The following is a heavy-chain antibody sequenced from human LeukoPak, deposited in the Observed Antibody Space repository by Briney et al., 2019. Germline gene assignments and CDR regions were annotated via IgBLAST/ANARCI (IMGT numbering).Heavy chain of an antibody. CDR1: GFTFSSYG. CDR3: AKEWRRRCSSTSCYLDY. Sequence: GGSLRLSCAASGFTFSSYGMHWVRQAPGEGLEWVAVISYDGSNKHYADSVKGRFTISRDNSKNTLYLQMNSLRAEDTAVYYCAKEWRRRCSSTSCYLDYWGQGTLVTVSS. D-gene: IGHD2-2*01. CDR2: ISYDGSNK. V-gene: IGHV3-30*18. J-gene: IGHJ4*02.